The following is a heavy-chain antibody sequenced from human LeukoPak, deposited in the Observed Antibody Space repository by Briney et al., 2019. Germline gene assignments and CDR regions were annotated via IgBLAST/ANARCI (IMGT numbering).Heavy chain of an antibody. J-gene: IGHJ4*02. CDR3: ETSGYSYVGFDY. D-gene: IGHD5-18*01. V-gene: IGHV3-30*02. CDR1: GFTFSSYG. CDR2: IRYDGSNK. Sequence: GGSLRLSCAASGFTFSSYGMHWVRQAPGKGLEWVAFIRYDGSNKYYADSVKGRFTISRDNSKNTRYLQMNSLRAEDTAVYYCETSGYSYVGFDYWGQGTLVTVSS.